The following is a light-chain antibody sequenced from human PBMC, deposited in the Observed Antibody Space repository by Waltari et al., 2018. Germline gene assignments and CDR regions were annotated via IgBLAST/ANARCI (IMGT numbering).Light chain of an antibody. CDR2: GAS. CDR3: LQYGNSPGT. V-gene: IGKV3-20*01. CDR1: EKVKRNS. Sequence: ETVMMQSPGTLSLSPGERATLSCRASEKVKRNSLAWYQQKPGQAPRLLIYGASSRATGIPDRFSGSGSGTDFTLTISRVEPEDIAVYYCLQYGNSPGTFGQGSKLQIK. J-gene: IGKJ2*01.